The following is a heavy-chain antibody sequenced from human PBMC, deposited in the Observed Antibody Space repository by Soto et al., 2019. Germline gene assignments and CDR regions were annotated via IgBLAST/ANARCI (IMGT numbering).Heavy chain of an antibody. CDR3: ARVPDR. CDR2: IYHSGST. CDR1: GGSISGYY. V-gene: IGHV4-59*12. Sequence: SETLSLTCTVSGGSISGYYWSWLRQPPGKGLEWIGYIYHSGSTYYNPSLKSRVTISVDRSKNQFSLKLSSVTAADTAVYYCARVPDRWGQGTLVTVYS. J-gene: IGHJ5*02. D-gene: IGHD2-2*01.